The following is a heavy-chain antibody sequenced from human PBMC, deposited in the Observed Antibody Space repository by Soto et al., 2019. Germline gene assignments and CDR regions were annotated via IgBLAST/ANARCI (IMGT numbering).Heavy chain of an antibody. CDR3: AREDDGGDRDYYGLDV. J-gene: IGHJ6*02. CDR2: IYYSGSI. Sequence: SETLSLTCTVSGCSISSDSYHSTWIRQSPGKGLEWIGYIYYSGSIFYNPSFKSRVTISVDTSKNQFSLQLSSVTAADTAVYFCAREDDGGDRDYYGLDVWGQGTMVTVSS. V-gene: IGHV4-30-4*08. D-gene: IGHD2-21*02. CDR1: GCSISSDSYH.